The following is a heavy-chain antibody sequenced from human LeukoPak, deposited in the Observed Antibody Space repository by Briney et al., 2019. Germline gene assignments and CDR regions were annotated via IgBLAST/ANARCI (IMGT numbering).Heavy chain of an antibody. J-gene: IGHJ4*02. CDR1: GLKFSTYG. D-gene: IGHD1-26*01. Sequence: PGGPLRLSFAAFGLKFSTYGMHWFRRAPGKGLEGVAVISSDGSSKYYADSVKGRFTISRDNSKNTLYLQMNSLRTEDTAVFYCAKGDTGSYPIDYWGQGTLVTVSS. CDR2: ISSDGSSK. V-gene: IGHV3-30*18. CDR3: AKGDTGSYPIDY.